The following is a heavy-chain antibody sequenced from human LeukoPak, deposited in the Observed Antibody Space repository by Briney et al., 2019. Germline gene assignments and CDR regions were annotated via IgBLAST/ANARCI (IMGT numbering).Heavy chain of an antibody. Sequence: ASVKVSCKASGYTFTNYGIGWVRQAPGQGLEWMGWVGGHNENTNYAENFQGRVTMTTDTSTSTAYVDLRSLRSDDTAVYYCARTSESGWREFDYWGQGTLVTVSS. V-gene: IGHV1-18*01. CDR1: GYTFTNYG. J-gene: IGHJ4*02. CDR3: ARTSESGWREFDY. D-gene: IGHD6-19*01. CDR2: VGGHNENT.